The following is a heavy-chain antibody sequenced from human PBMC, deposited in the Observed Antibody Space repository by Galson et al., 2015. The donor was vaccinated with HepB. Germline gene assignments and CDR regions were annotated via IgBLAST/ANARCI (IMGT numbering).Heavy chain of an antibody. CDR3: ARTDTVMVKYFDS. D-gene: IGHD5-18*01. CDR2: ISGSSRDI. Sequence: SLRLSCAASGFIFSNYAMNWVRQAPGKGLEWVSFISGSSRDIYYGDSMKGRITISRDNAKNSLYLQMHSLRDEDTAVYYCARTDTVMVKYFDSWGQGTLVTVSS. J-gene: IGHJ4*02. CDR1: GFIFSNYA. V-gene: IGHV3-21*01.